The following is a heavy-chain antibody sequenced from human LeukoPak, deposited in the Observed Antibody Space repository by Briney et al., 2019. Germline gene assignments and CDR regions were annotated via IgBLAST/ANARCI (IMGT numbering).Heavy chain of an antibody. CDR3: ASEPAAHTPDY. J-gene: IGHJ4*02. CDR2: INHSGST. V-gene: IGHV4-34*01. CDR1: GGSFSGYY. D-gene: IGHD2-2*01. Sequence: SETLSLTCAVYGGSFSGYYWSWIRHPPGKGLEWIGEINHSGSTNYNPSLKSRVTISVDTSKNQFSLKLSSVTAADTAVYYCASEPAAHTPDYWGQGTLVTVSS.